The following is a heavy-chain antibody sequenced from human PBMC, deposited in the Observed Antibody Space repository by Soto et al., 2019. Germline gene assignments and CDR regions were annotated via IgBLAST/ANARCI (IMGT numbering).Heavy chain of an antibody. Sequence: PGGSLRLSCAASGFTFNTYAMSWVRQAPGKGLEWVSSISGGGGITFYADSVKGRFSISRDNSKTTLYLQMNSLRADDTAVYYCAKRPSAAALGARFDYWGKGALVTVSS. CDR2: ISGGGGIT. V-gene: IGHV3-23*01. CDR3: AKRPSAAALGARFDY. CDR1: GFTFNTYA. J-gene: IGHJ4*02. D-gene: IGHD6-13*01.